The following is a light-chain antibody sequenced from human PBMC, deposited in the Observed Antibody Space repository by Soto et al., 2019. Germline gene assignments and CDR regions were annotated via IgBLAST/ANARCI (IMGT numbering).Light chain of an antibody. CDR3: QQHGSSLLT. Sequence: DIVMTQSPATLSVSPGERATLSCRASQSVSRYLAWYQQKPGQAPRLLIYGASSRATGIPDRFSGSGSGTDFTLTISRLEPDDFAVYYCQQHGSSLLTFGGGTKVEIK. CDR2: GAS. CDR1: QSVSRY. V-gene: IGKV3-20*01. J-gene: IGKJ4*01.